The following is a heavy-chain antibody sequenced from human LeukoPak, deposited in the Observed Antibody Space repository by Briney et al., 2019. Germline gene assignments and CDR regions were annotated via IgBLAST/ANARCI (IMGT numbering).Heavy chain of an antibody. CDR2: ISGSGGST. CDR3: AKQARYDTSGIDY. Sequence: PGGSLRLSCAVSGFTFRRCAMSWVRQAPGKGLEGVSDISGSGGSTYYANSVKGRFTISRDNSKNTLYLQMNSLRAEDTAVYYCAKQARYDTSGIDYWGQGTLVTVSS. V-gene: IGHV3-23*01. D-gene: IGHD3-22*01. CDR1: GFTFRRCA. J-gene: IGHJ4*02.